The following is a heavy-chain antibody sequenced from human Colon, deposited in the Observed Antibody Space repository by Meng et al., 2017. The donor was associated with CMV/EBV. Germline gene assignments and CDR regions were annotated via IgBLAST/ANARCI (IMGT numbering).Heavy chain of an antibody. CDR1: GYTFTSYG. D-gene: IGHD5-24*01. Sequence: QGQLMQAGAEVKKHGASVKVSCKASGYTFTSYGITWVRQAPGQGLEWLGWISAYNGNTNYAERFEGRVTMTTDTDTSTVFMELRSLTSDDTAEYYCARGEGYYDRWGQGTLVTVSS. CDR3: ARGEGYYDR. J-gene: IGHJ5*02. CDR2: ISAYNGNT. V-gene: IGHV1-18*01.